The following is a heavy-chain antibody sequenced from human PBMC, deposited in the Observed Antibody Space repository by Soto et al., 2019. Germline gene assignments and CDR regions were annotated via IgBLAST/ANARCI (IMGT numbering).Heavy chain of an antibody. J-gene: IGHJ4*02. CDR2: ISGRGGSK. CDR1: VFTFSSYA. CDR3: ARDHINGWKFDY. D-gene: IGHD6-19*01. Sequence: RCSLRLSCSASVFTFSSYAMSWFRQAPGKGLEWISAISGRGGSKYYEDSVKGRFTISRDNSKNSFYLQMNSLRAEDTAVYYCARDHINGWKFDYWGRGTLVTVSS. V-gene: IGHV3-23*01.